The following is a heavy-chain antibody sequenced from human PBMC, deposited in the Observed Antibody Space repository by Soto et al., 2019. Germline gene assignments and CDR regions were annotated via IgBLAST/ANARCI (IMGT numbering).Heavy chain of an antibody. CDR3: ATARKATYITRGFGS. J-gene: IGHJ4*02. CDR2: SSYGGIP. CDR1: WLSISDYD. D-gene: IGHD3-3*01. V-gene: IGHV4-59*01. Sequence: SETLSLTCMVSWLSISDYDLMWIRHSPARGMECIAFSSYGGIPNLNAALHGRVTMSIDTSKHPFSMNATSLTAVDTAVYYCATARKATYITRGFGSWGQGTLVTVSS.